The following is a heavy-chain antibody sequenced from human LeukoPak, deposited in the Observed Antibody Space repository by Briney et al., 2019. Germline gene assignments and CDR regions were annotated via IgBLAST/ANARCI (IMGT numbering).Heavy chain of an antibody. V-gene: IGHV1-2*02. CDR1: GYTFTGYY. CDR2: INPNSGGT. J-gene: IGHJ5*02. D-gene: IGHD3-3*01. CDR3: AREGVAGITIFGVAQGDRNWFDP. Sequence: ASVKVSCKASGYTFTGYYMHWVRQAPGQGLEWMGWINPNSGGTNYAQKFQGRATMTRDTSISTAYMELSRLRSDDTAVYYCAREGVAGITIFGVAQGDRNWFDPWGQGTLVTVSS.